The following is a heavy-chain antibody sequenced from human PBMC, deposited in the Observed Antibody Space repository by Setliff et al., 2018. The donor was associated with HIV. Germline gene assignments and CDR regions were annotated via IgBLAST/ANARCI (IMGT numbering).Heavy chain of an antibody. J-gene: IGHJ4*02. Sequence: SETLSLTCTVSGYSITSGYYWGWIRQPPGKGLEWIGSIHRSGSTYYNPSLKSRVIISVDTSKNEVSLKVSSVTAADTAVYYCARVDRCSGGSCYFIDYWGQGTLVTVSS. V-gene: IGHV4-38-2*02. D-gene: IGHD2-15*01. CDR1: GYSITSGYY. CDR2: IHRSGST. CDR3: ARVDRCSGGSCYFIDY.